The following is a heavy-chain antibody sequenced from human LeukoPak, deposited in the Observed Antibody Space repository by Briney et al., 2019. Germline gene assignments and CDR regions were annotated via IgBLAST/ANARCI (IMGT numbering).Heavy chain of an antibody. V-gene: IGHV3-11*01. CDR2: INSSGSSI. J-gene: IGHJ3*02. Sequence: PGGSLRLSCAASGFTFSDYYMIWIRQAPGKGLEWVSYINSSGSSIYYADSMKGRFTISRDNAKNSLYLQMNSLRAEDTAVYYCARALHDAFDIWGQGTMVTVSS. CDR1: GFTFSDYY. CDR3: ARALHDAFDI.